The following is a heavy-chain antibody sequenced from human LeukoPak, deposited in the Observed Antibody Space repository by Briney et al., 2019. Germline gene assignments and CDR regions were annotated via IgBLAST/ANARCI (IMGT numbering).Heavy chain of an antibody. V-gene: IGHV4-30-4*07. J-gene: IGHJ4*02. CDR3: ARAPRGIAALG. CDR1: GGSISSGGYS. Sequence: SETLSLTCAVPGGSISSGGYSWSWIRQPPGKGLEWIGYTYYSGSTYYNPSLKSRVTISVDTSKNQFSLKLSSVTAADTAVYYCARAPRGIAALGWGQGTLVTVSS. CDR2: TYYSGST. D-gene: IGHD6-6*01.